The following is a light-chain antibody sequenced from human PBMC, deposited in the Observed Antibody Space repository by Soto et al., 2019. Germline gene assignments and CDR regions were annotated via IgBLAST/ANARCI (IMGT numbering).Light chain of an antibody. J-gene: IGLJ2*01. CDR1: SSDVGTYNY. CDR2: DVS. CDR3: SSYASTSTRVV. V-gene: IGLV2-14*01. Sequence: QSALTQPASVSGSPGQSITISCTGTSSDVGTYNYVSWYQQHPGKAPKLIIYDVSTRPSGLSNRFSGSKSGNTASLTISGLQAEDEADDFCSSYASTSTRVVFGGGTKLTVL.